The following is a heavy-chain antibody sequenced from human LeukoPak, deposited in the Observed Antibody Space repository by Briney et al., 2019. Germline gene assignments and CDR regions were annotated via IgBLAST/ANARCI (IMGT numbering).Heavy chain of an antibody. V-gene: IGHV3-23*01. CDR2: ITGSGGST. CDR1: GFTFSSYA. J-gene: IGHJ4*02. Sequence: GGSLRLSCAASGFTFSSYAMSWVRQAPGKGLEWVSAITGSGGSTYYADSVKGRFTISRDNAKNTLYLQMNSLRAEDTAVYYCAREYRSGDFDYWGQGTLVTVSS. D-gene: IGHD3-10*01. CDR3: AREYRSGDFDY.